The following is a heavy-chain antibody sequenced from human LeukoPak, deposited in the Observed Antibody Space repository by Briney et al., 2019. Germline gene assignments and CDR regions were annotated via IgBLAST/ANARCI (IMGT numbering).Heavy chain of an antibody. CDR3: ARRFCSSVSCYDYDAFDV. CDR1: GHTFVSYG. J-gene: IGHJ3*01. Sequence: ASVTVSCKASGHTFVSYGISWVRQAPGQGLEWMGWISGYNGKINYAQKFQGRVTMTTDTSTSTAYLELRSLTSEDTAVYYCARRFCSSVSCYDYDAFDVWGQGTLVTVSS. V-gene: IGHV1-18*01. D-gene: IGHD2-2*01. CDR2: ISGYNGKI.